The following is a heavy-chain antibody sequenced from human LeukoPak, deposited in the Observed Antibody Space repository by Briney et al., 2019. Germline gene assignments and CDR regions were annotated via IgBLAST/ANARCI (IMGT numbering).Heavy chain of an antibody. CDR3: ATDYWHSVFDY. V-gene: IGHV4-38-2*02. CDR1: GYSISSAYY. J-gene: IGHJ4*02. D-gene: IGHD2-8*02. Sequence: PSETLSLTCTVSGYSISSAYYWGWIRQPPEKGLEWIGSIYHSGTTYYNPSLKGRVTISVDTSKNQFSLKLSSVTAADTAVYYCATDYWHSVFDYWGQGTLVTVSS. CDR2: IYHSGTT.